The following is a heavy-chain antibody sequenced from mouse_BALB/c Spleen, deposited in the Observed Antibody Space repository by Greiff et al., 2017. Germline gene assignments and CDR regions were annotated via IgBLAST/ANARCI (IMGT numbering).Heavy chain of an antibody. D-gene: IGHD2-1*01. CDR1: GYTFTSYN. J-gene: IGHJ4*01. Sequence: QVQLQQPGAELVKPGASVKMSCKASGYTFTSYNMHWVKQTPGQGLEWIGAIYPGNGDTSYNQKFKGKATLTADKSSSTAYMQLSSLTSEDSAVYYCAREGNLYAMDYWGQGTSVTVSS. CDR2: IYPGNGDT. CDR3: AREGNLYAMDY. V-gene: IGHV1-12*01.